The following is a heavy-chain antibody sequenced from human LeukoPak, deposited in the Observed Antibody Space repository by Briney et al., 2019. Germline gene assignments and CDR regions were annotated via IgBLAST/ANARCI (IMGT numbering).Heavy chain of an antibody. J-gene: IGHJ4*02. CDR2: IYHSGST. V-gene: IGHV4-38-2*02. D-gene: IGHD5-24*01. CDR1: GYSISSGYY. Sequence: SETLSLTCTVSGYSISSGYYWGWIRQPPGKGLEWIGSIYHSGSTYYNPSLKSRVTISVDTSKNQFSLKLSSVTAADTAVYYCARGRRDGYTGYFDYWGQGTLVTVSS. CDR3: ARGRRDGYTGYFDY.